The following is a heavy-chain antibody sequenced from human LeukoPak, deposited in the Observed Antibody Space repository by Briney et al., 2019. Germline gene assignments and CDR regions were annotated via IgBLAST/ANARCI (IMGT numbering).Heavy chain of an antibody. CDR2: IKSKTDGGTT. CDR1: GLTFSDAW. J-gene: IGHJ5*02. CDR3: TTDHLDP. V-gene: IGHV3-15*01. Sequence: GGSLRLSCAAAGLTFSDAWMSWVRQAPGKGLEWVGRIKSKTDGGTTDYAAPVKGRFTFSRDDSKSTLYLQMNRLKTEDTAVYYCTTDHLDPWGQGTLVTVSS.